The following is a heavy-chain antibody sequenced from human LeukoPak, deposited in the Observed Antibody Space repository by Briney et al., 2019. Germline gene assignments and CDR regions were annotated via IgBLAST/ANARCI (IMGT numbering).Heavy chain of an antibody. CDR2: ITSGGGST. CDR3: ANAAGSYGSGSYYTDAFDI. Sequence: QPGGSLRLSCTASGFTFSTYAMSWVRQAPGKGLEWVSTITSGGGSTYYADSVKGRFTISRDNSKNTLYLQMDSLRAEDTAVYYCANAAGSYGSGSYYTDAFDIWGQGTMVTVSS. J-gene: IGHJ3*02. V-gene: IGHV3-23*01. CDR1: GFTFSTYA. D-gene: IGHD3-10*01.